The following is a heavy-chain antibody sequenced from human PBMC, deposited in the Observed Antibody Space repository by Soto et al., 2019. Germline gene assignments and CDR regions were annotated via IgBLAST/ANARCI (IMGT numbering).Heavy chain of an antibody. CDR1: GFMFSKSG. D-gene: IGHD6-13*01. J-gene: IGHJ4*02. V-gene: IGHV3-23*01. Sequence: VQLLESGGGLAQPGGSLRLSCAASGFMFSKSGMTWVRQAPGKGLESVAHIGGSGRNTYYTDSVKGRFTISRDNSKNTLFLQRNSLRDEDTAIYYCAKDGLSDSPSAIDYWGRGTRVTVSS. CDR3: AKDGLSDSPSAIDY. CDR2: IGGSGRNT.